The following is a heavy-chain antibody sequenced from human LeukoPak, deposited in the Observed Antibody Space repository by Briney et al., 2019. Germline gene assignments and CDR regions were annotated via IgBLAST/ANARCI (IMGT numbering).Heavy chain of an antibody. D-gene: IGHD5-12*01. CDR3: ARHGGESIVAMILHAFDI. J-gene: IGHJ3*02. CDR1: GVSISSYS. CDR2: IYHSGST. V-gene: IGHV4-59*08. Sequence: SETLSLTCTVSGVSISSYSWSWLRQPPGKGLEWIGSIYHSGSTNYNPSLKSRVTMSVDTSKNQFSLKLSSVTAADTAVYYCARHGGESIVAMILHAFDIWGQGTMVTVSS.